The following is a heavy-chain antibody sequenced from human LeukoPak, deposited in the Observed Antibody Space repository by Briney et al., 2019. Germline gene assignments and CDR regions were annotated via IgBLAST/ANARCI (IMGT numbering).Heavy chain of an antibody. D-gene: IGHD6-19*01. Sequence: GGSLRLSCAASGFPFNTYAMSWVRQAPGKGLEYISVIRPTGTNTYYASSVKGRFTISRDDSRTTVYLQMSSLRAEDTAVYYCARGGGSSGWYGVDYWGQGTLVTVSS. J-gene: IGHJ4*02. CDR2: IRPTGTNT. CDR3: ARGGGSSGWYGVDY. V-gene: IGHV3-23*01. CDR1: GFPFNTYA.